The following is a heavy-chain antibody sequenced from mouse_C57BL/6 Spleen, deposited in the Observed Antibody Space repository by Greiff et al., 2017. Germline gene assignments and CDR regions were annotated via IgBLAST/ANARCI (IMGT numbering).Heavy chain of an antibody. CDR1: GFTFSNYW. J-gene: IGHJ1*03. V-gene: IGHV6-3*01. CDR3: TCFYYYGSFWYFGV. Sequence: EVMLVESGGGLVQPGGSMKLSCVASGFTFSNYWMNWVRQSPGKGLEWVAQIRLKSDNYATHYAESVKGRFTISRDDCKSSVYLQMNNLRAEDTGSYYCTCFYYYGSFWYFGVWGTGTTVTVPS. CDR2: IRLKSDNYAT. D-gene: IGHD1-1*01.